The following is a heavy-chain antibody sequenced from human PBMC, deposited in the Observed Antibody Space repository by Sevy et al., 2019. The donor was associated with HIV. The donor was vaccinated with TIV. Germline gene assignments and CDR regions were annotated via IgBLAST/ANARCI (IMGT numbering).Heavy chain of an antibody. J-gene: IGHJ4*02. CDR3: AREGCSRPHDY. CDR2: LSFGCGKI. Sequence: GGFLRLSCAASGFAFYEYSMSWIRQAPGKGLEWLATLSFGCGKINYADSVKGRFTISRDNSKNSFYLQMDNLRVEGKALYYCAREGCSRPHDYWGQGTRVTVSS. CDR1: GFAFYEYS. V-gene: IGHV3-23*01. D-gene: IGHD2-8*01.